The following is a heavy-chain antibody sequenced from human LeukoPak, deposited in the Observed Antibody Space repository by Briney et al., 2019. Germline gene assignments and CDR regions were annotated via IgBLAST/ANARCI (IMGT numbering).Heavy chain of an antibody. CDR3: ARVLWFGGIYYFDY. CDR2: TSGSGGST. D-gene: IGHD3-10*01. V-gene: IGHV3-23*01. Sequence: GGSLRLSCAASGFSFSDYAMNWVRQAPGKGLEWVSGTSGSGGSTYYSDSVKGRFTISRDNSKNTLYLHMSSLRAEDTAVYYCARVLWFGGIYYFDYWGQGTLVTVSS. CDR1: GFSFSDYA. J-gene: IGHJ4*02.